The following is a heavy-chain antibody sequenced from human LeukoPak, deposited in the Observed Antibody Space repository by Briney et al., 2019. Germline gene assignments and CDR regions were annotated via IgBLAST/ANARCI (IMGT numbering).Heavy chain of an antibody. D-gene: IGHD3-22*01. CDR3: ALYYYDSSFDY. Sequence: SVKVSCKASGGTFSSYAISWVRQAPGQGLEWMGRIIPVLGIANYAQKFQGRVTITADKSTSTAYMELSSLRSEDTAVYYCALYYYDSSFDYWGQGTLVTVSS. J-gene: IGHJ4*02. CDR1: GGTFSSYA. V-gene: IGHV1-69*04. CDR2: IIPVLGIA.